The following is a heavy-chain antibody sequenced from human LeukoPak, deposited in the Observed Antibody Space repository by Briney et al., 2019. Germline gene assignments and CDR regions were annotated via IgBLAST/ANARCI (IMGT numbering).Heavy chain of an antibody. CDR2: ISSSGSTI. CDR1: GFTFSGYA. V-gene: IGHV3-48*03. CDR3: ARVTFGGVPERHGMDV. J-gene: IGHJ6*04. D-gene: IGHD3-16*01. Sequence: GGSLRLSCAASGFTFSGYAMSWVRQAPGKGLEWVSYISSSGSTIYYADSVKGRFTISRDNAKNSLYLQMNSLRAEDTAVYYCARVTFGGVPERHGMDVWGKGTTVTVSS.